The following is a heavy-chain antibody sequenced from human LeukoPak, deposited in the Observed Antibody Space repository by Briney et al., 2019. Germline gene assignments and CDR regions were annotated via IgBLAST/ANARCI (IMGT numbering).Heavy chain of an antibody. D-gene: IGHD2-2*01. J-gene: IGHJ5*02. CDR3: ARDQDIVVVPAATGWFDP. CDR2: IYYSGST. CDR1: GASMSDYY. Sequence: SETLSLTCTVSGASMSDYYWGWIRQPPGKGLEWIGSIYYSGSTYYNPSLKSRVTISVDTSKNQFSLKLSSVTAADTAVYYGARDQDIVVVPAATGWFDPWGQGTLVTVSS. V-gene: IGHV4-39*07.